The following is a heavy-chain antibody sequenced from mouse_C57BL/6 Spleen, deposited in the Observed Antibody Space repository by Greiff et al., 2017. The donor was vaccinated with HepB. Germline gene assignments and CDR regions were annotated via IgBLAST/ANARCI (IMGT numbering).Heavy chain of an antibody. CDR2: INPNNGGT. Sequence: EVQLQQSGPELVKPGASVKIPCKASGYTFTDYNMDWVKQSHGKSLEWIGDINPNNGGTSYNQKFKGKATLPVDKSSSTAYMELRSLTSEDTAVYYCASYGYYRYFDVWGTGTTLTVSS. CDR1: GYTFTDYN. V-gene: IGHV1-18*01. CDR3: ASYGYYRYFDV. D-gene: IGHD2-2*01. J-gene: IGHJ1*03.